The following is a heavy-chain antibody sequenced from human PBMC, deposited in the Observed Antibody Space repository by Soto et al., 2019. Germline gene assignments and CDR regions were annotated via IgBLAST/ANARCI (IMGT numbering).Heavy chain of an antibody. Sequence: PSETLSLTCTVSGGSISSSSYYWGWIRQPPGKGLEWIGSIYYSGSTYYNPSLKSRVTISVDTSKNQFSLKLSSVTAADTAVYYCASSMVRGAPLLYYYYGMVVWGQGTTVTVSS. J-gene: IGHJ6*02. V-gene: IGHV4-39*01. CDR3: ASSMVRGAPLLYYYYGMVV. CDR2: IYYSGST. CDR1: GGSISSSSYY. D-gene: IGHD3-10*01.